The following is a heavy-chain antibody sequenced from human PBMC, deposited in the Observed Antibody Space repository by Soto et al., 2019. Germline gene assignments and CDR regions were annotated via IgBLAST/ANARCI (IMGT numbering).Heavy chain of an antibody. V-gene: IGHV4-38-2*01. J-gene: IGHJ4*02. CDR1: GYCISSGFF. D-gene: IGHD4-17*01. CDR2: VYPSGGT. Sequence: PSETLSLTCAVSGYCISSGFFWGWIRQPPGKGLEYIGNVYPSGGTYYNPSLKSRVTISVDTSKNQFSLKLSSGTATDTAVYYCARADNGAYGGDYWGQGTLVTVSS. CDR3: ARADNGAYGGDY.